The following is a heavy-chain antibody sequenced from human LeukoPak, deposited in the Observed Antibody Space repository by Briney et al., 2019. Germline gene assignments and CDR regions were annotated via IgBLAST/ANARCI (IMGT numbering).Heavy chain of an antibody. J-gene: IGHJ4*02. CDR2: IKPDGSEK. V-gene: IGHV3-7*01. CDR3: AAGNYFDH. CDR1: GFNFRTYW. Sequence: PGESLRLSCEASGFNFRTYWMSWARQAPGKGLECVANIKPDGSEKYYVDSVKGRFTISRDNAKNSLYLQMNGLRADDTAVYYCAAGNYFDHWGQGTLVVVSS.